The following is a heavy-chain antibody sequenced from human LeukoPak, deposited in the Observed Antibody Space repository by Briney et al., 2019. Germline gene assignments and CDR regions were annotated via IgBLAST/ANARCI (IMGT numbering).Heavy chain of an antibody. CDR2: INPNSGGT. CDR1: GYTFTGYY. Sequence: ASVKVSFKASGYTFTGYYMHWVRQAPGQGLEWMGWINPNSGGTNYAQKFQGRVTMTRDTSISTAYMELSRLRSDDTAVYYCARTLPITDYYGSGPYGMDVWGQGTTVTVSS. D-gene: IGHD3-10*01. CDR3: ARTLPITDYYGSGPYGMDV. V-gene: IGHV1-2*02. J-gene: IGHJ6*02.